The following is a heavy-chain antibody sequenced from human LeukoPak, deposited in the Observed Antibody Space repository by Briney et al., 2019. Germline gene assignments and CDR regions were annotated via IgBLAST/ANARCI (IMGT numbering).Heavy chain of an antibody. CDR2: INHSGST. V-gene: IGHV4-34*01. J-gene: IGHJ4*02. Sequence: SETLSLTFAVYGGSFSGYYWSWIRQPPGKGLEWIGEINHSGSTNYNPSLKSRVTISVDTPKNQFSPKLSSVTAADTAVYYCARGLDYYDSTGYYPDYWGQGTLVTVSS. CDR1: GGSFSGYY. D-gene: IGHD3-22*01. CDR3: ARGLDYYDSTGYYPDY.